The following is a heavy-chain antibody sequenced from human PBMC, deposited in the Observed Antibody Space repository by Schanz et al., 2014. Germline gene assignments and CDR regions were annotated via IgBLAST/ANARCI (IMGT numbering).Heavy chain of an antibody. D-gene: IGHD4-17*01. Sequence: QVQLQESGPGLVKPSQTLSLTCTVSGGSIRSGTYYWSWIRQPAGKALEWVGRVFPNGITNYNPSLKSRLSISLGQSKNKFPRNLIFVTAADTAVYYCARDRGHGDLPGDIWGQGTMVTVSS. J-gene: IGHJ3*02. CDR3: ARDRGHGDLPGDI. CDR2: VFPNGIT. CDR1: GGSIRSGTYY. V-gene: IGHV4-61*02.